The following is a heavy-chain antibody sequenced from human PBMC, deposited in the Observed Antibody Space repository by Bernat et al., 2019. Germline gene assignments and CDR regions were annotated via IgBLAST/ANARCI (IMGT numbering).Heavy chain of an antibody. D-gene: IGHD3-22*01. V-gene: IGHV3-30*18. CDR3: AKGREIVVGDGMDV. CDR2: ISYDGSNE. Sequence: QAQLVESGGGVVQPGRSLRLSCAASGFIFSSYGMHWVRQAPGKGLEWVAVISYDGSNEYYADSVKGRFTISRDNSKNTLYLQMNSLRAEDTAVYDCAKGREIVVGDGMDVWGQGTTVTVSS. J-gene: IGHJ6*02. CDR1: GFIFSSYG.